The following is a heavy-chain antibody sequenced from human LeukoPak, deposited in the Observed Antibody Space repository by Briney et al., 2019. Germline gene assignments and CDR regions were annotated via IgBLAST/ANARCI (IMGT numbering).Heavy chain of an antibody. D-gene: IGHD6-19*01. J-gene: IGHJ1*01. Sequence: PSETLSLTCTISGGSISGYYWTWIRQPPGKGLEWIGYIHYGRITKYNPSLKSRVTISVDTSKNQFSLKLSSVTAADTAVYYCARGGGWYTANFQHWGQGTLVTVSS. V-gene: IGHV4-59*01. CDR1: GGSISGYY. CDR3: ARGGGWYTANFQH. CDR2: IHYGRIT.